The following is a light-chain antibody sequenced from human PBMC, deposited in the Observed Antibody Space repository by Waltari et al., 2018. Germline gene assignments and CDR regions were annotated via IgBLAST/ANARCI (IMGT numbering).Light chain of an antibody. J-gene: IGLJ2*01. V-gene: IGLV1-51*01. CDR3: ATWDSRLSLVI. Sequence: QSVLPQPPSASAAPGQTVTISCYASNSDIENSYIPWYQQFPGTAPTLLIYFNDKRPSGIPDRFSGSKSGPSATLAITGLQTGDEADYYCATWDSRLSLVIIGGGTKLTV. CDR1: NSDIENSY. CDR2: FND.